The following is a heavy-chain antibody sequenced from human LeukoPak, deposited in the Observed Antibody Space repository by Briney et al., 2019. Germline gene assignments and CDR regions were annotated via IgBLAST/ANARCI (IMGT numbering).Heavy chain of an antibody. CDR3: ARKDGGRDGMDV. CDR2: LNPNTLVT. J-gene: IGHJ6*02. V-gene: IGHV1-2*02. CDR1: GYTFTDYY. D-gene: IGHD2-15*01. Sequence: GASVKVSCRAPGYTFTDYYMHWVRRAPGQGLEWMGWLNPNTLVTNYAQHFQGRVSMTWDTSISTGYMDLHSLTSDDTAVYYCARKDGGRDGMDVWGQGTTVTVSS.